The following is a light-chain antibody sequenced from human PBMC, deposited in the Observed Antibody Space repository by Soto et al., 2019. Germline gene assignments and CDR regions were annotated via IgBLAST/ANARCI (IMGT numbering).Light chain of an antibody. J-gene: IGKJ1*01. CDR1: QSISDS. CDR2: EAS. Sequence: DIQMTQSPSTLSASVGDRVTITCRASQSISDSLAWYQQKPAKAPKLLIYEASSLKSGVPSRFSGSRSGTEYTLAISSLQPDDFATYYCQQYNRYWTCGQGTKVEIK. V-gene: IGKV1-5*03. CDR3: QQYNRYWT.